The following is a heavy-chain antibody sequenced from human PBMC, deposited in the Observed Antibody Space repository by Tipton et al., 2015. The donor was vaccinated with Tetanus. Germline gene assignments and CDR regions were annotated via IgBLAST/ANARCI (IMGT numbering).Heavy chain of an antibody. CDR2: ISAYNGNT. V-gene: IGHV1-18*04. J-gene: IGHJ3*02. Sequence: QLVQSGAEVKKPGASVKVSCKASGYTFTSYGISWVRQAPGQGLEWMGWISAYNGNTNYAQKLQGRVTVTTDTSTSTAYMELRSLRSDDTAVYYCARPQRPPYYDILTGYTNHDAFDIWGQGTMVTVSS. CDR3: ARPQRPPYYDILTGYTNHDAFDI. CDR1: GYTFTSYG. D-gene: IGHD3-9*01.